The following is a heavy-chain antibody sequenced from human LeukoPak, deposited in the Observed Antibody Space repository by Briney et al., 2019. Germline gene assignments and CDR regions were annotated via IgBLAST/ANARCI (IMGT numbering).Heavy chain of an antibody. CDR1: GFTFSDYY. J-gene: IGHJ6*03. Sequence: GGSLRLSCAASGFTFSDYYMSWIRQAPGKGLEWVSYISSSGSTIYYADSVKGRFTICMDNAKNSLYLQMNSLRAEDTAVYYCARDHYYGSGSYTYYYYYYMDVWGKGTTVTISS. CDR3: ARDHYYGSGSYTYYYYYYMDV. D-gene: IGHD3-10*01. V-gene: IGHV3-11*01. CDR2: ISSSGSTI.